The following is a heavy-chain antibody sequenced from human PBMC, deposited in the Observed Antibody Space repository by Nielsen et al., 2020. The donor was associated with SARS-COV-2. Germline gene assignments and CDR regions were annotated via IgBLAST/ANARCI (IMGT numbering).Heavy chain of an antibody. CDR1: GFSFSSYA. J-gene: IGHJ4*02. V-gene: IGHV3-23*01. CDR2: IGTTGDKT. Sequence: GESQNISCAASGFSFSSYAMTWVRQAPGKGLEWVSSIGTTGDKTFYADSVKGWFTISRDNSKNTLYLQLNSLRAEDTAVFYCAKISGSQRHYFDFWGQGALVTVSS. D-gene: IGHD1-26*01. CDR3: AKISGSQRHYFDF.